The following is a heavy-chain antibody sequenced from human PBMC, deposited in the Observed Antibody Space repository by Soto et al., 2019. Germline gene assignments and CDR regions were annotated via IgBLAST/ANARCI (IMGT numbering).Heavy chain of an antibody. Sequence: GGSLRLSCAAAGFTFSIYAMTGVRKSPGKGREWVSSMSRTGDNTYYADSVKGRFTISRDNSKNTLHLQMNSLRAEDTAIYYCAKDQSNSNPLYYFDFWGPGTLVTVSS. CDR1: GFTFSIYA. V-gene: IGHV3-23*01. J-gene: IGHJ4*02. CDR3: AKDQSNSNPLYYFDF. D-gene: IGHD3-22*01. CDR2: MSRTGDNT.